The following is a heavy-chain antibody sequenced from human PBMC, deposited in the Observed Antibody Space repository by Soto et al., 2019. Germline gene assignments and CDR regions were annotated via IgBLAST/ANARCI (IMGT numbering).Heavy chain of an antibody. CDR1: GGSISSYY. Sequence: SETLSLTCTVSGGSISSYYWSWIRQPPGKGLEWIGYIYYSGSTNYNPSLKSRVTISVDTSKNQFSLKLSSVTAADTAVYYCARVGAYYDFWSGYFHPKTDYYYYMDVWGKGTTVTVSS. CDR3: ARVGAYYDFWSGYFHPKTDYYYYMDV. CDR2: IYYSGST. V-gene: IGHV4-59*01. J-gene: IGHJ6*03. D-gene: IGHD3-3*01.